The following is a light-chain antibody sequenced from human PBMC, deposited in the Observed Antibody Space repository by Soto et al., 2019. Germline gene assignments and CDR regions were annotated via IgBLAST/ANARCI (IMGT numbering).Light chain of an antibody. CDR2: GAS. V-gene: IGKV3-20*01. CDR1: QTVSFSY. Sequence: EIVLTQSPGTLSLSPGDRATLSCRASQTVSFSYLAWYQQKPGQAPRLLIYGASSRATGIPDRFSGSESGTDSTLTISTLEPEDFAVYYCQQYGCSPLTYGGRTKVEIK. J-gene: IGKJ4*01. CDR3: QQYGCSPLT.